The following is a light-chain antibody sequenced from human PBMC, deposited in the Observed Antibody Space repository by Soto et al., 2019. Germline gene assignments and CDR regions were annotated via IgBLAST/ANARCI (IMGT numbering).Light chain of an antibody. CDR3: HQYGSSPGT. CDR1: QSVTNNY. CDR2: GAS. Sequence: EIVLTQSPGTLSSSPGGRATLSCRASQSVTNNYLAWYQQKRGQAPRLLIWGASIRAADLPDRFSGGGSETDFTLTISRLETEDFAVYYCHQYGSSPGTFGQGTKV. J-gene: IGKJ1*01. V-gene: IGKV3-20*01.